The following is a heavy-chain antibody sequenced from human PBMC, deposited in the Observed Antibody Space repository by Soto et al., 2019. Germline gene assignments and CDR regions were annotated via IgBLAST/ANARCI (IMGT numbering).Heavy chain of an antibody. CDR3: ARGTAIFGVVIIRSYGMDV. CDR2: TYYRSKWYN. CDR1: GDSVSSNSAA. D-gene: IGHD3-3*01. Sequence: QSQTLSLTCAISGDSVSSNSAAWNWIRQSPSRGLEWLGRTYYRSKWYNDYAVSVKSRITINPDTSKNQFSLQLNSVTPEDTAVYYCARGTAIFGVVIIRSYGMDVWGQGTTVTVSS. J-gene: IGHJ6*02. V-gene: IGHV6-1*01.